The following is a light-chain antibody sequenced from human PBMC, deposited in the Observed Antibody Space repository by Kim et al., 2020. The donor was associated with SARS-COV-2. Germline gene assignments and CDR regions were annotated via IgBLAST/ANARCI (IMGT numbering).Light chain of an antibody. Sequence: DTVMTQSPLSLPVTAGEPASISCRSSQSLLRSDGNSHLDWYLQKPGQSPQLLIYLGSDRASGVPDRFSGKASGTDCTLKISRVEAEEVGVYYCMKGLQGLDTLGQGTKLEI. CDR2: LGS. J-gene: IGKJ2*01. CDR3: MKGLQGLDT. V-gene: IGKV2-28*01. CDR1: QSLLRSDGNSH.